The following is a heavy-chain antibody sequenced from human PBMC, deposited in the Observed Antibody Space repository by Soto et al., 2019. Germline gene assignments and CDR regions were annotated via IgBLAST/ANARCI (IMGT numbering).Heavy chain of an antibody. CDR2: IYTSGST. J-gene: IGHJ5*02. CDR1: GGSISSYY. CDR3: ARDPGDYSNYEDWFDP. V-gene: IGHV4-4*07. Sequence: LSLTCTVSGGSISSYYWSWIRQPAGKGLEWIGRIYTSGSTNYNPSLKSRVTMSVDTSKNQFSLKLSSVTAADTAVYYCARDPGDYSNYEDWFDPWGQGTLVTVSS. D-gene: IGHD4-4*01.